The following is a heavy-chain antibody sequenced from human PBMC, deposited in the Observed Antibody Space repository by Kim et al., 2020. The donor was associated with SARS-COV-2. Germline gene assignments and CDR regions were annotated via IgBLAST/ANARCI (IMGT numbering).Heavy chain of an antibody. D-gene: IGHD2-15*01. V-gene: IGHV4-39*01. CDR1: GGSISSSSYY. CDR2: IYYSGST. CDR3: ARGSGGSGSIQPFTVPNWFDP. Sequence: SKTLSLTCTVSGGSISSSSYYWGWIRQPPGKGLEWIGSIYYSGSTYYNPSLKSRVTISVDTSKNQFSLKLSSVTAADTAVYYCARGSGGSGSIQPFTVPNWFDPWGQGTLVTVSS. J-gene: IGHJ5*02.